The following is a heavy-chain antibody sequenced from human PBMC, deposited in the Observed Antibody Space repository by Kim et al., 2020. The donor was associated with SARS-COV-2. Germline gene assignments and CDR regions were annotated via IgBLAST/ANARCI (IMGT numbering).Heavy chain of an antibody. CDR2: IIPIFGIA. D-gene: IGHD3-22*01. J-gene: IGHJ4*02. CDR3: ARSTYYYDSSGYHFDY. V-gene: IGHV1-69*04. CDR1: GGTFSSYA. Sequence: SVKVSCKASGGTFSSYAISWVRQAPGQGLEWMGRIIPIFGIANYAQKFQGRVTITADKSTSTAYIELSSLRSEDTAVYYCARSTYYYDSSGYHFDYWGQGTLVTVSS.